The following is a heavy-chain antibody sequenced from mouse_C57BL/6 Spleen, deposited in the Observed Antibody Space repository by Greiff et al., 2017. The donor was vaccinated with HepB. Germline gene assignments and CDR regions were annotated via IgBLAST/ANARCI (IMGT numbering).Heavy chain of an antibody. D-gene: IGHD2-2*01. CDR3: ARGGVTRYWYFDV. V-gene: IGHV1-55*01. CDR2: IYPGSGST. Sequence: VQLQQSGAELVKPGASVKMSCKASGYTFTSYWITWVKQRPGQGLEWIGDIYPGSGSTNYNEKFKSKATLTVDTSSSTAYMQLSSLTSEDSAVYYCARGGVTRYWYFDVWGTGTTVTVSS. CDR1: GYTFTSYW. J-gene: IGHJ1*03.